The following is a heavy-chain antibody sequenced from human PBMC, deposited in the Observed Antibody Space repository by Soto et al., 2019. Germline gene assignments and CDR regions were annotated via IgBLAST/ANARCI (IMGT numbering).Heavy chain of an antibody. V-gene: IGHV4-59*08. CDR1: GGPISSYY. Sequence: QVQLQESGPGLVKPSETLSLTCTVSGGPISSYYWSWIRQPPGKGLEWIGCMVYSGSTNYNPPLKSRVTISVDTSKNQFSLKLSSVTAADTAVYFCATRSNGEGDDSDYWGQGTLVTVSS. CDR3: ATRSNGEGDDSDY. J-gene: IGHJ4*02. D-gene: IGHD3-10*01. CDR2: MVYSGST.